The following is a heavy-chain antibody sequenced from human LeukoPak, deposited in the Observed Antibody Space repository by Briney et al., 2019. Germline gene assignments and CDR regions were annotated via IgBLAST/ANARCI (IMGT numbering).Heavy chain of an antibody. D-gene: IGHD2-2*01. CDR1: GFTFSSYE. Sequence: GGSLRLSCAASGFTFSSYEMNWVRQAPGKGLEWVSYISSSGSTIYYADFVKGRFTISRDNAKNSLYLQMNSLRAEDTAVYYCARDWLGYCSSTSCPESSAFDIWGQGTMVTVSS. V-gene: IGHV3-48*03. CDR2: ISSSGSTI. J-gene: IGHJ3*02. CDR3: ARDWLGYCSSTSCPESSAFDI.